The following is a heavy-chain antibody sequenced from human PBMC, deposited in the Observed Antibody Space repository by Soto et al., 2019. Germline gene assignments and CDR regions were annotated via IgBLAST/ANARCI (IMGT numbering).Heavy chain of an antibody. V-gene: IGHV4-30-2*01. D-gene: IGHD3-3*01. J-gene: IGHJ6*03. CDR1: GGSISSGSYS. CDR3: ARWHVAFMKWSEGGYNYFYYMDV. CDR2: IYHTGST. Sequence: TLSLTCAVSGGSISSGSYSWSWIRQPPGKGLEWIGYIYHTGSTNYSPSLKSRVTISLDRSKNQFSLKLRSVTAADTAVYFCARWHVAFMKWSEGGYNYFYYMDVWGKGTTVTVSS.